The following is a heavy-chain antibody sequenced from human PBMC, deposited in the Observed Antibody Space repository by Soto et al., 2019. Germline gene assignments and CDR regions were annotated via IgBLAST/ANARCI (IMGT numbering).Heavy chain of an antibody. CDR3: VVWHDGYSSSWYESGSDWFDL. Sequence: PGGSLRLSCAASGFTFSSYAMSWVRQAPGKGLEWVSAISGSGGSTYYADSVKGRFTISRDNAKNSLYLQMNSLRAEDTAVYYCVVWHDGYSSSWYESGSDWFDLWGQGTTVTVSS. V-gene: IGHV3-23*01. D-gene: IGHD6-13*01. CDR1: GFTFSSYA. CDR2: ISGSGGST. J-gene: IGHJ6*02.